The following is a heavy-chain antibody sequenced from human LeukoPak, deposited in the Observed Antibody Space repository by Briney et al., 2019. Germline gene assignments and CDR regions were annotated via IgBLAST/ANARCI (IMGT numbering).Heavy chain of an antibody. CDR1: GFTFSSYS. V-gene: IGHV3-48*01. D-gene: IGHD6-13*01. Sequence: GGSLRLSCAASGFTFSSYSMNWVRQAPGKGLEWVSYISSSSSTIYYADSVKGRFTISRDNAKNSLYLQMNSLRAEDTAVYYCAKDPLRHSSSYCLDAFDIWGQGTMVTVSS. J-gene: IGHJ3*02. CDR3: AKDPLRHSSSYCLDAFDI. CDR2: ISSSSSTI.